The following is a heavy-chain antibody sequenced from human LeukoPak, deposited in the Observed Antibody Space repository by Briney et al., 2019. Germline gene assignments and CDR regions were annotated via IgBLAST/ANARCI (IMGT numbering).Heavy chain of an antibody. Sequence: PSETLSLTCAVSGGSISSGGYCWSWIRQPPGTGLEWNGYTYHSGSTYYNPSLRRRDTISVHTPKKKFSLKLSSVTAADTAVYYCARGTVTFDYWGQGTLVTVSS. CDR2: TYHSGST. CDR1: GGSISSGGYC. V-gene: IGHV4-30-2*01. CDR3: ARGTVTFDY. D-gene: IGHD4-17*01. J-gene: IGHJ4*02.